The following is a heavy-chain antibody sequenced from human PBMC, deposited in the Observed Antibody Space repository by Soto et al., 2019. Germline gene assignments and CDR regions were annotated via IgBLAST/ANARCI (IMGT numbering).Heavy chain of an antibody. Sequence: PGGSLRLSCLASRFTFSTYEMNWVRQAPGKGLEWVSYISSSGSTVYYAASVKGRFNISRDNTRNSLYLQMNSLRDEETALYYCVRYCSTTLCNGVATRTFDYWGQGTLVTVSS. V-gene: IGHV3-48*03. CDR3: VRYCSTTLCNGVATRTFDY. CDR2: ISSSGSTV. J-gene: IGHJ4*02. CDR1: RFTFSTYE. D-gene: IGHD5-12*01.